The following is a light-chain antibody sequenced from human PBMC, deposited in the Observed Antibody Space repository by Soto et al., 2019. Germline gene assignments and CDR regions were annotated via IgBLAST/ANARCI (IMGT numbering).Light chain of an antibody. V-gene: IGLV2-8*01. J-gene: IGLJ3*02. Sequence: QSALTQPPSASGSPGQSVTISCTGTSSDIGGYSYVAWYQQHPGKAPKLLIYEVTKRPSGVPDRFSGSKSGNSASLTVFGLQAEDEAVYYCGSYAGSKNWGVFGGGTKLTVL. CDR2: EVT. CDR3: GSYAGSKNWGV. CDR1: SSDIGGYSY.